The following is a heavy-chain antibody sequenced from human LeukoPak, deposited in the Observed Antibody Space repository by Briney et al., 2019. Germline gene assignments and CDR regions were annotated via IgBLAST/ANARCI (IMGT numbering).Heavy chain of an antibody. J-gene: IGHJ4*02. D-gene: IGHD4-17*01. CDR1: GFTFSGYA. CDR3: ARDYGDYPNWDY. V-gene: IGHV3-23*01. Sequence: GGSLRLSCAASGFTFSGYAMSWVRQAPGEGLEWVSTISGPGGSTYYTDSVKGRFTISRDNSKNTVFLQMNSLRAEDTAVYYCARDYGDYPNWDYWGQGTLVTVSS. CDR2: ISGPGGST.